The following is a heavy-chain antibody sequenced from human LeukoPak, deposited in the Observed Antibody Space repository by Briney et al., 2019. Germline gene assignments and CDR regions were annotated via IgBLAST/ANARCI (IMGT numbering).Heavy chain of an antibody. J-gene: IGHJ3*02. CDR2: ISAYNGNT. V-gene: IGHV1-18*01. Sequence: ASVKVSCKASGYTFTSYGISWVRQAPGQGLEWMGWISAYNGNTNYAQKFQGRVTMTRDTSISTAYMELSRLRSDDTAVYYCARTLRDYYDSSGYYDAFDIWGQGTMVTVSS. D-gene: IGHD3-22*01. CDR3: ARTLRDYYDSSGYYDAFDI. CDR1: GYTFTSYG.